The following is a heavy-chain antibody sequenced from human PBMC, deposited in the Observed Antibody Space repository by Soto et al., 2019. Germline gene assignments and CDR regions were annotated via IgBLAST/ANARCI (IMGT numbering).Heavy chain of an antibody. CDR1: GGTFSSYA. CDR2: IIPIFGTS. J-gene: IGHJ6*02. CDR3: ASPSTAYNYYYGMDV. D-gene: IGHD2-2*01. Sequence: QVQLVQSGAEVKKPGSSVKASCKASGGTFSSYAISWVRQAPGQGLEWMGGIIPIFGTSNYAQEFQGRVTITADESTSTAYMELSSLRSEDTAVYYCASPSTAYNYYYGMDVWGQGTTVTVSS. V-gene: IGHV1-69*12.